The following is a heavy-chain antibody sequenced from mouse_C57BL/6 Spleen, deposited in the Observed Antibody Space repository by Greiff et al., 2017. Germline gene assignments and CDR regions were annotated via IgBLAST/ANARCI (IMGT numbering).Heavy chain of an antibody. CDR3: ARDWDDYAMDY. Sequence: EVQVVESEGGLVQPGSSMKLSCTASGFTFSDYYMAWVRQVPEKGLEWVANINYDGSSTYYLDSLKSRFIISRDNAKNILYLQMSSLKSEDTATYYCARDWDDYAMDYWGQGTSVTVSS. D-gene: IGHD4-1*01. J-gene: IGHJ4*01. CDR2: INYDGSST. CDR1: GFTFSDYY. V-gene: IGHV5-16*01.